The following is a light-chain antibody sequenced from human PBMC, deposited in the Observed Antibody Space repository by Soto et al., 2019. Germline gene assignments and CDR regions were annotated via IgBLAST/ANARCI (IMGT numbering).Light chain of an antibody. Sequence: QAVVTQAPSLTVSPGGTVTLTCASSTGAVTSGHYPNWFQQKPGQAPRALIYLTSTKHSWTPARFSGSLLGGKAALTLSGVQPEDEAEYYCLLYYGGAWVFGGGTKLTVL. CDR2: LTS. V-gene: IGLV7-43*01. J-gene: IGLJ3*02. CDR1: TGAVTSGHY. CDR3: LLYYGGAWV.